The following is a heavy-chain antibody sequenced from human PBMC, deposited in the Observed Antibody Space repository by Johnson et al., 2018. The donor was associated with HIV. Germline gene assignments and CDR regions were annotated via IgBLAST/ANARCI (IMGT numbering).Heavy chain of an antibody. Sequence: EVQLVESGGGLVQPGRSLRLSCAASGFTFHDYAMHWVRQAPGKGLEWVSGISWNSGSIGYADSVKGRFTISRDNAKNSLYLQMNSLRAEDTAVYYCASRYTVDAFDIWGQGTMVTVSS. V-gene: IGHV3-9*01. CDR1: GFTFHDYA. J-gene: IGHJ3*02. D-gene: IGHD1-1*01. CDR3: ASRYTVDAFDI. CDR2: ISWNSGSI.